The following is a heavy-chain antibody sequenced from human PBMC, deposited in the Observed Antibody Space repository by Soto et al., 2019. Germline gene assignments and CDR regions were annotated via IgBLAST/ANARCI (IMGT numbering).Heavy chain of an antibody. CDR3: ARDRGAYYDFWSGNYDYYYYGMDV. CDR2: IYYSGST. Sequence: SETLSLTCAVSGYSISSSNWWGWIRQPPGKGLEWIGYIYYSGSTYYNPSLKSRVTISVDTSKNQFSLKLSSVTAADTAVYYCARDRGAYYDFWSGNYDYYYYGMDVWGQGTTVTVSS. V-gene: IGHV4-28*03. D-gene: IGHD3-3*01. CDR1: GYSISSSNW. J-gene: IGHJ6*02.